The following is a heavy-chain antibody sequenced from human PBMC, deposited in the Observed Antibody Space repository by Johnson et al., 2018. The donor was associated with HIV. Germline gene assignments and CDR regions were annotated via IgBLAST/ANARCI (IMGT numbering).Heavy chain of an antibody. D-gene: IGHD1-1*01. J-gene: IGHJ3*02. CDR2: ISYDGSNK. CDR3: ARGGNEIDAFDI. CDR1: GFTFSSYG. Sequence: LVESGGGVVQPGRYLRLSCAASGFTFSSYGMHWVRQAPGKGLEWVAVISYDGSNKYYADSVKGRFTIFRDNSKNTLYLQMNSLRAEDTAVYYCARGGNEIDAFDIWGQGTMVTVSS. V-gene: IGHV3-30*03.